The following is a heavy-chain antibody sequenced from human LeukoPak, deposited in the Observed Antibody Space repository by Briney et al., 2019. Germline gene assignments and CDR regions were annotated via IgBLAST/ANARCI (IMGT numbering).Heavy chain of an antibody. V-gene: IGHV1-2*02. CDR1: VYTFTGCY. Sequence: ASVKVSCKASVYTFTGCYMHWVRQAPGQGLEWMGWINPNSGGTNYAQKFQGRVTMTRDTSISTAYMELSRLRSDDTAVYYCAREAILSIAAAANPYFNYCGQGTLVTVSS. CDR3: AREAILSIAAAANPYFNY. J-gene: IGHJ4*02. CDR2: INPNSGGT. D-gene: IGHD6-13*01.